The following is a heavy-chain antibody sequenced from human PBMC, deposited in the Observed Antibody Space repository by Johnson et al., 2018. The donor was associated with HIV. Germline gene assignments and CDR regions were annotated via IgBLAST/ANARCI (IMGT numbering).Heavy chain of an antibody. CDR1: GFTVSSNY. J-gene: IGHJ3*02. CDR3: ARDHWDWVGATDAFDI. CDR2: IYSGGST. V-gene: IGHV3-53*01. Sequence: EVQLVESGGGVVRPGGSLRLSCAASGFTVSSNYMSWVRQAPGKGLEWVSVIYSGGSTYYADSVKGRFTHSRDNSKNTLYLQMNSLRAEDTAVYYCARDHWDWVGATDAFDIWGQGTMVTVSS. D-gene: IGHD1-26*01.